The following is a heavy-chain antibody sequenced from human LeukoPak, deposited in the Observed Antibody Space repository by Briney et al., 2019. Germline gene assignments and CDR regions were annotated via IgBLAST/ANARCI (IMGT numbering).Heavy chain of an antibody. Sequence: PSGTLSLTCTVSIDSISSYYWSWIRQPPGKGLEWVGYIFYSGSTNYNPSLKSRVTISVDTPKNQLSLKLNSVTAADTAVYYCAGSYNWSDDFDYWGPGTLVTVSS. J-gene: IGHJ4*02. D-gene: IGHD1-1*01. CDR1: IDSISSYY. V-gene: IGHV4-59*01. CDR2: IFYSGST. CDR3: AGSYNWSDDFDY.